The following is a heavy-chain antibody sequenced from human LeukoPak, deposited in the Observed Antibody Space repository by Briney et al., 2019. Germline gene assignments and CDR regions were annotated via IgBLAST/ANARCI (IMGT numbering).Heavy chain of an antibody. CDR3: ARDLAGGAS. CDR2: IGSSGSYI. CDR1: GFTFSSYS. V-gene: IGHV3-21*01. D-gene: IGHD3-16*01. Sequence: PGGSLRLSCAASGFTFSSYSMNWVRQAPGKGLEWVSSIGSSGSYIYYADSVKGRFTISRDNAKNSLYLQMNSLRAEDTAVYYCARDLAGGASWGQGTLVTVSS. J-gene: IGHJ4*02.